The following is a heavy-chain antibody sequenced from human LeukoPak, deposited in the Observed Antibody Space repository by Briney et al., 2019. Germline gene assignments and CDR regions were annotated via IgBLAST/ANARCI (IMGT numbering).Heavy chain of an antibody. CDR2: IKQDGSEK. D-gene: IGHD2-21*01. Sequence: SGGSLRLSCAASGSTLSSNWMSWVRQAPGKGLEWVANIKQDGSEKYYVDSVKGRFTISRDNAKNSLYLQMNSLRAEDTAVYYCARDGCGGDCYHTYFDYWGQGTLVTVSS. CDR3: ARDGCGGDCYHTYFDY. CDR1: GSTLSSNW. J-gene: IGHJ4*02. V-gene: IGHV3-7*01.